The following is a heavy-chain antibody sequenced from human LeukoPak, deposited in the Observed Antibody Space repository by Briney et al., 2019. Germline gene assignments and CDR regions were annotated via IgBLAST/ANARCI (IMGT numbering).Heavy chain of an antibody. Sequence: GGSLRLSCAASGFTFSSYSMNWVRQAPGKGLEWVSVISGSGDRTFYAGSVKGRLTISRDNSKNTLYLQMNSLRAEDTAVYYCAKGRRAPLVGTSTKSWLDYWGQGTLVTVSS. V-gene: IGHV3-23*01. CDR1: GFTFSSYS. J-gene: IGHJ4*02. CDR3: AKGRRAPLVGTSTKSWLDY. CDR2: ISGSGDRT. D-gene: IGHD1-26*01.